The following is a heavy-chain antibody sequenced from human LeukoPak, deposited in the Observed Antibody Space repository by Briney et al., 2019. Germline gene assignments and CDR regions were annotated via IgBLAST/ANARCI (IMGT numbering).Heavy chain of an antibody. CDR3: ARGLLRPGYFDY. J-gene: IGHJ4*02. CDR2: IYYSGST. Sequence: SETLSLTCTVSGGSISSGGYYWSWIRQHPGKGLEWIGYIYYSGSTYYNPSLKSRVTISVDTSKNQFSLKLSSVTAADTAVYYCARGLLRPGYFDYWGQGTPVTVSS. D-gene: IGHD1-26*01. CDR1: GGSISSGGYY. V-gene: IGHV4-31*03.